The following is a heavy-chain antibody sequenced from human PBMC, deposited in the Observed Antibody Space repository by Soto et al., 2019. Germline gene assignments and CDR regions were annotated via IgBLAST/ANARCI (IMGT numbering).Heavy chain of an antibody. V-gene: IGHV3-23*01. CDR2: SSGGGNDR. J-gene: IGHJ4*02. CDR3: ARSLFMVAPDNEPFDY. CDR1: GFPFSSYA. D-gene: IGHD5-12*01. Sequence: VQLLESGGSTVQPGGSLTLSCAASGFPFSSYAMSWVRQTPEKGLEWVAGSSGGGNDRYYADFVQGRFTFSRENYRKILYIQMNSLRAEDTAMYYCARSLFMVAPDNEPFDYWGQGTLVTVSS.